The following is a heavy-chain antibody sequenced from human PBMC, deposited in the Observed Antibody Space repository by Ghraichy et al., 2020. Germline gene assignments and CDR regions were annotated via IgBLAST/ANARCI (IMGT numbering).Heavy chain of an antibody. CDR3: ARHELGYCSSTSCLGTLDP. J-gene: IGHJ5*02. CDR2: IYYSGST. V-gene: IGHV4-39*01. Sequence: ESLNISCTVSGGSISSSSYYWGWIRQPPGKGLEWIGSIYYSGSTYYNPSLKSRVTISVDTSKNQFSLKLSPVTAADTAVYYCARHELGYCSSTSCLGTLDPWGQGTLVTVSS. CDR1: GGSISSSSYY. D-gene: IGHD2-2*01.